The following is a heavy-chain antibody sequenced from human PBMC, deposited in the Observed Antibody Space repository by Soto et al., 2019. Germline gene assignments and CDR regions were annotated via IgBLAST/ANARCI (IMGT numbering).Heavy chain of an antibody. J-gene: IGHJ4*02. D-gene: IGHD3-16*01. V-gene: IGHV3-23*01. CDR2: IRGSGGDT. CDR3: VKGHNDSYYYFDY. CDR1: GFTFSFCA. Sequence: EVQLLESGGGLVQPGGSLRLSCAASGFTFSFCAMSWVRQAPGKGLEWDSSIRGSGGDTYYADSVRGRFTISRDNSKNTLYLQMNSRRVEDTAVYYCVKGHNDSYYYFDYWGQGTLVTVSS.